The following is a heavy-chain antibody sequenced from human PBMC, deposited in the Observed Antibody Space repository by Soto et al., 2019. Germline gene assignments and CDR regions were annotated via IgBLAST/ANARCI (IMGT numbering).Heavy chain of an antibody. CDR1: GFTLSSYA. V-gene: IGHV3-30-3*01. J-gene: IGHJ4*02. Sequence: GGSLRLSCAASGFTLSSYAMHWVRQAPGKGLEWVAVISYDGSNKYYADSVKGRFTISRDNSKNTLYLQMNSLRAEDTAVYYCARDRSYYDSSGSYSPPYWGQGTLVTVSS. CDR2: ISYDGSNK. CDR3: ARDRSYYDSSGSYSPPY. D-gene: IGHD3-22*01.